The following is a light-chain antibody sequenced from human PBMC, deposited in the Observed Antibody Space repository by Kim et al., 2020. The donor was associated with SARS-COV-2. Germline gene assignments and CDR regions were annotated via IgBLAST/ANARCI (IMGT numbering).Light chain of an antibody. CDR1: KLGDKY. CDR2: QDS. V-gene: IGLV3-1*01. J-gene: IGLJ1*01. Sequence: VSPGQTASITCSVDKLGDKYACWYQQKPGQSPVLVIYQDSKRPSGIPERFSGSNSGNTATLTISGTQAMDEADYYCQAWDSSTYVFGTGTKVTVL. CDR3: QAWDSSTYV.